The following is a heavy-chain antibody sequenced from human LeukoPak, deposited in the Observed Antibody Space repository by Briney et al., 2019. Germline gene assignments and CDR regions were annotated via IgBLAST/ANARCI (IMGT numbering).Heavy chain of an antibody. D-gene: IGHD6-19*01. V-gene: IGHV1-69*13. CDR3: ARVPFLPVAGPFDY. CDR2: IIPIFGTA. J-gene: IGHJ4*02. CDR1: GGTFISYA. Sequence: ASVKVSCKASGGTFISYAISWVRQAPGQGLEWMGGIIPIFGTANYAQKFQGRVTITADESTSTAYMELSSLRSEDTAVYYCARVPFLPVAGPFDYRGQGTLVTVSS.